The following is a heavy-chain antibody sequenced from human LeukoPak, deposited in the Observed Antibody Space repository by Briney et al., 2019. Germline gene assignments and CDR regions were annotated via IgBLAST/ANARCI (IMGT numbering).Heavy chain of an antibody. CDR1: GGSFSGYY. Sequence: SETLSLTCAVYGGSFSGYYWSWIRQPPGKGLEWIGEINHSGSTNYNPSLKSRVTISVDTSKNQFSLKLSSVTAADTAVNYCARGSYSGTYGGIDFWGQGTLVTVSS. V-gene: IGHV4-34*01. CDR3: ARGSYSGTYGGIDF. D-gene: IGHD1-26*01. J-gene: IGHJ4*02. CDR2: INHSGST.